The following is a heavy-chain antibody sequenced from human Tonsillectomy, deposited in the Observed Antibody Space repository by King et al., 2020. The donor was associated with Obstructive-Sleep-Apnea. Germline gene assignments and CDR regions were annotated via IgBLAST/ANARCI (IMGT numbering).Heavy chain of an antibody. CDR1: GFTFNSFG. V-gene: IGHV3-33*01. D-gene: IGHD3/OR15-3a*01. J-gene: IGHJ6*02. CDR2: IWYDGSNK. Sequence: VQLVESGGGVVQPGRSLRLSCAASGFTFNSFGMDWVCQAPGKGLEWVAFIWYDGSNKYYADSVKGRFTISRDNSKNTLYLQMNSLRAEDTAVYYCARDSPLRTGNYYGMDVWGQGTTVTVSS. CDR3: ARDSPLRTGNYYGMDV.